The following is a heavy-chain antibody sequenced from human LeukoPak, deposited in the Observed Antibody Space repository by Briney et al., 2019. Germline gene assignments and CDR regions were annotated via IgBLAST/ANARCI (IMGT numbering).Heavy chain of an antibody. J-gene: IGHJ4*02. V-gene: IGHV3-48*02. Sequence: GGSLRLSCAASGFTFSSYSMNWVRQAPGKGLEWVSYIGSSSSTIFCADSVKGRFTISRDNAKNSPYLQMNSLRDEDTAVYYCARVYSIAANYCDYWGQGTLVTVSS. CDR2: IGSSSSTI. CDR3: ARVYSIAANYCDY. D-gene: IGHD6-13*01. CDR1: GFTFSSYS.